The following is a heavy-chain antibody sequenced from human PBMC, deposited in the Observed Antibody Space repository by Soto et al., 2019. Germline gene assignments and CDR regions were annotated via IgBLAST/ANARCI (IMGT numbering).Heavy chain of an antibody. V-gene: IGHV5-10-1*01. J-gene: IGHJ4*02. CDR1: GYSFTTYW. Sequence: PGESLKISYQGSGYSFTTYWISWVRQMPGKGLEWMGRIDPSDSYTNYSPSFQGHVTISADKSISTAYLQWSSLKASDTAIYYCSTHSGSFDYWGQGALVTVSS. CDR2: IDPSDSYT. CDR3: STHSGSFDY. D-gene: IGHD3-22*01.